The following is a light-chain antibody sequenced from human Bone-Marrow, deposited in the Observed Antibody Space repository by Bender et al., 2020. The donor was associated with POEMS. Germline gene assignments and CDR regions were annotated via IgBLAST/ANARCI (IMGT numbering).Light chain of an antibody. CDR1: SSDVADYNY. CDR2: EVS. V-gene: IGLV2-8*01. Sequence: QSALTQPPSASGSPGQSVTISCTGTSSDVADYNYVSWYQQHPGKAPKLVIFEVSERPSGVPDRFSGSKSGDTATLTVSGLQAEDEAVYYCSSYAGNVVFGGGTKLPVL. J-gene: IGLJ2*01. CDR3: SSYAGNVV.